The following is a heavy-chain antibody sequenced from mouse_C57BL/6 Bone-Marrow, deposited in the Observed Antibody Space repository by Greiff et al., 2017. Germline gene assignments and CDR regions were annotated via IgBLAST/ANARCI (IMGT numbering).Heavy chain of an antibody. Sequence: EVMLVESGEGLVKPGGSLKLSCAASGFTFSSYAMSWVRQTPEKRLEWVAYISSGGDYIYYADTVKGRFTISRDNARNTLYLQMSSLKSEDTAMYYFTRDLGSVTSPYYFYYWGQGATLTVSS. CDR1: GFTFSSYA. J-gene: IGHJ2*01. CDR3: TRDLGSVTSPYYFYY. CDR2: ISSGGDYI. V-gene: IGHV5-9-1*02. D-gene: IGHD2-12*01.